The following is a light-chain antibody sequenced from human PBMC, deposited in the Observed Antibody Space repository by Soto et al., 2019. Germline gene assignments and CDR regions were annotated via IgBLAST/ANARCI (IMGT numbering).Light chain of an antibody. J-gene: IGLJ1*01. CDR2: EAT. CDR3: ISYKTDDTFV. V-gene: IGLV2-14*01. Sequence: QSALTKPASVSGSPGQSITISCAGTSSDIVASNSVSWYQHLPGRPPTLIIYEATNRPSGVSERFSGSKTGDTASLTISGLQADDEAEYFCISYKTDDTFVFGSGTKVTVL. CDR1: SSDIVASNS.